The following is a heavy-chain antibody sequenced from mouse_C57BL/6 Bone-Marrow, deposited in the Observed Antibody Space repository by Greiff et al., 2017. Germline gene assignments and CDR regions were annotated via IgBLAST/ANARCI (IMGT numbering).Heavy chain of an antibody. CDR2: IYPGSGST. Sequence: QVQLQQPGAELVKPGASVKMSCKASGYTFTSYWITWVKQRPGQGLEWIGDIYPGSGSTNYNEKFKSKATLTVDTSSSTAYMQLSSLTSEDSAVYYCAGYYCSLAWFAYWGQGTLVTVSA. D-gene: IGHD2-1*01. CDR3: AGYYCSLAWFAY. J-gene: IGHJ3*01. V-gene: IGHV1-55*01. CDR1: GYTFTSYW.